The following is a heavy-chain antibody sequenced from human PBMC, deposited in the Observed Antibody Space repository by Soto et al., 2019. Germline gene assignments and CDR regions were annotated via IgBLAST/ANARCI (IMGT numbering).Heavy chain of an antibody. CDR3: ARDGYCSGGSCYSGDYYYGMDV. CDR1: GFTVSSNY. CDR2: IYSGGST. J-gene: IGHJ6*02. Sequence: PGGSLRLSCAASGFTVSSNYMSWVRQAPGKGLEWVSVIYSGGSTYYADSVKGRFTISRDNSKNTLYLQMNSLRAEDTAVYYCARDGYCSGGSCYSGDYYYGMDVWGQGTTVTVS. D-gene: IGHD2-15*01. V-gene: IGHV3-53*01.